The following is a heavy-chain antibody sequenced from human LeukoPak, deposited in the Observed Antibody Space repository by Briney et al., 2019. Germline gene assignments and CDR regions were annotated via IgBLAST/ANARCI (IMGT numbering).Heavy chain of an antibody. Sequence: PGGSLSLSCSASAFTFSSFAMHWVRPAPGKGREYVSAISNNGGSTYYADSVKVRFTISRDNSKNTLYLQMSSLRAEDTAVYYCVKLSPGGSGYFDYWGQGTLVTVSS. CDR1: AFTFSSFA. J-gene: IGHJ4*02. D-gene: IGHD3-10*01. V-gene: IGHV3-64D*06. CDR2: ISNNGGST. CDR3: VKLSPGGSGYFDY.